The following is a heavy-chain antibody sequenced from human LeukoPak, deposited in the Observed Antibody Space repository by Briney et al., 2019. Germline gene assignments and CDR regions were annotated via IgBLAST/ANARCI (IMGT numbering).Heavy chain of an antibody. D-gene: IGHD1-26*01. CDR3: ARHGRLSLLSGP. J-gene: IGHJ5*02. V-gene: IGHV4-39*01. CDR1: GDSISSNTFY. CDR2: LHYSGST. Sequence: SETLSLTCVVSGDSISSNTFYWDWIRHSPGKGLEWVGALHYSGSTYYNPSLKSRITMSVNPSKNQFSLKLNSVTAADTAVYYCARHGRLSLLSGPWGQGTLVTVSS.